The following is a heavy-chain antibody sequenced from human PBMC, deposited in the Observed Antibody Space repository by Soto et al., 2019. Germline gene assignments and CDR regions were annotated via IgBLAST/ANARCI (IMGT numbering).Heavy chain of an antibody. Sequence: GGSLRLSCAASGFTFSSYWMTWVRQAPGKGLEWVGRTRNKANAYTTEYAASVKGRFVISRDDAKNSLYLQMHSLISEDTAVYYCARVQYSYGLWYYFDYWGQGTLVTVSS. J-gene: IGHJ4*02. CDR1: GFTFSSYW. CDR3: ARVQYSYGLWYYFDY. CDR2: TRNKANAYTT. V-gene: IGHV3-72*01. D-gene: IGHD5-18*01.